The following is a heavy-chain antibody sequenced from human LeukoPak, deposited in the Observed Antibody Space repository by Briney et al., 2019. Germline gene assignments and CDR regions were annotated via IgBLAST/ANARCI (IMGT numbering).Heavy chain of an antibody. D-gene: IGHD2-2*01. V-gene: IGHV3-30*18. Sequence: GGSLRLSCAASGFTFSSYSMSWVRQAPGKGLEWVAVMSADGRIKYYADSMKGRFTISRDNSKNTLYLQMNSLRAEDTAVYYCAKDQCSSTSCYDAFDIWGQGTMVTVSS. J-gene: IGHJ3*02. CDR1: GFTFSSYS. CDR2: MSADGRIK. CDR3: AKDQCSSTSCYDAFDI.